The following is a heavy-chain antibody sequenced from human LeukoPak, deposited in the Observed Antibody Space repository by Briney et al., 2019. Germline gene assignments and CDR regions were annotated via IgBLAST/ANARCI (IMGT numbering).Heavy chain of an antibody. CDR3: ARQRRSSGWPNDY. J-gene: IGHJ4*02. CDR2: IYPDDSDT. CDR1: GYSFTSYW. V-gene: IGHV5-51*01. D-gene: IGHD6-19*01. Sequence: GASLKISCKGSGYSFTSYWIAWVRRMPGKGLEWMGIIYPDDSDTRYSPSFQGQVTITADKSISTAYLQWSSLKASDNAMYYCARQRRSSGWPNDYWGQGTLVTVSS.